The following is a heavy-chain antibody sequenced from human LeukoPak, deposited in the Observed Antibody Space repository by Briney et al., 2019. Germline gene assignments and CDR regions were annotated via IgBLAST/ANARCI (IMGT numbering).Heavy chain of an antibody. Sequence: GGSLRLSCAASGFTVSSNYMSWVRQAPGKGLEWVSVIYSGGSTYDADSVKGRFTISRDNSKNTLYLQMNSLRAEDTAVYYCATGNYYDSSGYPFGFDYWGQGTLVTVSS. D-gene: IGHD3-22*01. CDR2: IYSGGST. V-gene: IGHV3-53*01. CDR3: ATGNYYDSSGYPFGFDY. CDR1: GFTVSSNY. J-gene: IGHJ4*02.